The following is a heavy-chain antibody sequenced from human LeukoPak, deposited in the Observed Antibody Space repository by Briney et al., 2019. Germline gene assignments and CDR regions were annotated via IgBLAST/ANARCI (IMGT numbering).Heavy chain of an antibody. CDR1: GFTVSSNY. V-gene: IGHV3-53*01. J-gene: IGHJ6*02. CDR2: IYSGGST. CDR3: ARAPVLRYFDWLEEDYYYGMDV. D-gene: IGHD3-9*01. Sequence: PGGSLRLSCAASGFTVSSNYMSWVRQAPGKGLERVSVIYSGGSTYYADSVKGRFTISRDNSKNTLYLQMNSLRAEDTAVYYCARAPVLRYFDWLEEDYYYGMDVWGQGTTVTVSS.